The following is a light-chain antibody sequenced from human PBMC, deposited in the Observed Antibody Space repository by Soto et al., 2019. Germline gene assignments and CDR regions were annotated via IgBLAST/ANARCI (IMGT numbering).Light chain of an antibody. CDR2: GAS. Sequence: EIVMTQSPATLSVSPGERATLSCRASQSVSSNLAWYQQKPGQAPRLLIYGASTRATGIPARFSGSGSGTEFTLTISSLQSGDFAVYYCQQYNNWPRITFGQGTRLEIK. V-gene: IGKV3-15*01. J-gene: IGKJ5*01. CDR3: QQYNNWPRIT. CDR1: QSVSSN.